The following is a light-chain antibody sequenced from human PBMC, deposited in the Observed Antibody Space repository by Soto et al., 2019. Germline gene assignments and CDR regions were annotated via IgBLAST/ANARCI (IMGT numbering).Light chain of an antibody. CDR3: GTWDSSLSAAV. Sequence: QSVLTQPPSVSAAPGQKVTISCSGSSSNIVNNYVSWYQQLPGTAPKLLIYDNNKRPSGIPDRFSGSKSGTSATLGITGLQTGDEADYYCGTWDSSLSAAVFGGGTQLNVL. CDR1: SSNIVNNY. V-gene: IGLV1-51*01. J-gene: IGLJ7*01. CDR2: DNN.